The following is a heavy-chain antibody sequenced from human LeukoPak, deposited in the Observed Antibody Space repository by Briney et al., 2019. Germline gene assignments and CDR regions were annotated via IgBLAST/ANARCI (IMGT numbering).Heavy chain of an antibody. Sequence: GGSLRLSCAASGFTFSSHGMHWVRQAPGKGLEWVAVIANDGRDKKYADSVKGRFTISRDNSKNTLYLQINSLRAEDTAVYYCAKDGRVAAAAYYFDYWGQGTLATVSS. CDR2: IANDGRDK. D-gene: IGHD6-13*01. CDR1: GFTFSSHG. V-gene: IGHV3-30*18. J-gene: IGHJ4*02. CDR3: AKDGRVAAAAYYFDY.